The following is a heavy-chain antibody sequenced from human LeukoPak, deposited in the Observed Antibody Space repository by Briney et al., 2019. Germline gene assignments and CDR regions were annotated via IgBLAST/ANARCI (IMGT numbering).Heavy chain of an antibody. Sequence: GGSLRLSCAASGFTFSNYAMSWVRQAPGKGLEWVPAINDSGGSTYYADSVKGRFTISRDNSKNTLYLQMNSLRAEDTAVYYCAKPAISSRGWYYDYWGQGTLVTVSS. CDR1: GFTFSNYA. J-gene: IGHJ4*02. D-gene: IGHD6-19*01. CDR2: INDSGGST. CDR3: AKPAISSRGWYYDY. V-gene: IGHV3-23*01.